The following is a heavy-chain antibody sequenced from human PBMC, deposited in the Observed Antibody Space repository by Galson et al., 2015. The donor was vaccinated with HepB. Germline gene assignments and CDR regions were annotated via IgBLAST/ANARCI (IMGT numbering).Heavy chain of an antibody. D-gene: IGHD2-21*01. CDR2: ISYDGSNK. V-gene: IGHV3-30-3*01. CDR1: GFTFSSYA. Sequence: SLRLSCAASGFTFSSYAMHWVRQAPGKGLEWVAVISYDGSNKYYADSVKGRFTVSRDNSKNTLYLQMNSLRAEDTAVYYCARGLLAYCGGDCRPGDYWGQGTLVTVSS. CDR3: ARGLLAYCGGDCRPGDY. J-gene: IGHJ4*02.